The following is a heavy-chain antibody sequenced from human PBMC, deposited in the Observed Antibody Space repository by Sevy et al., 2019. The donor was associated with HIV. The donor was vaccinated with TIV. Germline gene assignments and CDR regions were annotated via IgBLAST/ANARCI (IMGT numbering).Heavy chain of an antibody. J-gene: IGHJ4*02. CDR1: RFTFSDYY. CDR3: ARVRYNYGSYYFDY. Sequence: GGSLRLSCAASRFTFSDYYMSWIRQAPGKGLEWVSYISSGGTTMYYADSLKGRFTISRDNATNSLYLQMNSLRAEDTAVYYCARVRYNYGSYYFDYWGQGTLVTVSS. CDR2: ISSGGTTM. V-gene: IGHV3-11*01. D-gene: IGHD1-1*01.